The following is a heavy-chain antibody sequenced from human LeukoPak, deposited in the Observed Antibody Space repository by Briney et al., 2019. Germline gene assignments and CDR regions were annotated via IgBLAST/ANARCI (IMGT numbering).Heavy chain of an antibody. Sequence: SETLSLTCTVSGDSISSSSYFWGWIRQPPGKGLEWIGSIYYSGSTYYSPSLKSRVTMSVDTSKNQFSLKLSSVTAADTAVYYCARVRRHYGSGRYNWFDPWGQGTLVTVSS. J-gene: IGHJ5*02. D-gene: IGHD3-10*01. CDR1: GDSISSSSYF. CDR3: ARVRRHYGSGRYNWFDP. CDR2: IYYSGST. V-gene: IGHV4-39*07.